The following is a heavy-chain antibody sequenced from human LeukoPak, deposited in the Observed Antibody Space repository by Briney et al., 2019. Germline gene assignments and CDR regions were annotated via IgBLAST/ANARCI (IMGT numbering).Heavy chain of an antibody. CDR3: AKDQAVAGTLFDY. J-gene: IGHJ4*02. CDR2: IKEDGSEK. CDR1: GFAFDIHW. D-gene: IGHD6-19*01. V-gene: IGHV3-7*01. Sequence: GGSLRLSCAASGFAFDIHWMNWVRQPPGKGLEYVANIKEDGSEKYYVDSVKGRFTISRDNAKNTLYLQMNSLRAEDTAVYYCAKDQAVAGTLFDYWGQGTLVTVSS.